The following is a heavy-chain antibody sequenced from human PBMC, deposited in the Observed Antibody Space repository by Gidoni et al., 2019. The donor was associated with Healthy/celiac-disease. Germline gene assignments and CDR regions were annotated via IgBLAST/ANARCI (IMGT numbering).Heavy chain of an antibody. Sequence: QVQLVESGGGLVKPGGSLRLSCAASGFTFSDYYMSWIRQAPGKGLEWVSYISSSSSYTNYADSVKGRFSISRDNAKNSLYLQMNSLRAEDTAVYYCAREGYGSGSYYNDGAFDIWGQGTMVTVSS. V-gene: IGHV3-11*05. J-gene: IGHJ3*02. CDR1: GFTFSDYY. D-gene: IGHD3-10*01. CDR2: ISSSSSYT. CDR3: AREGYGSGSYYNDGAFDI.